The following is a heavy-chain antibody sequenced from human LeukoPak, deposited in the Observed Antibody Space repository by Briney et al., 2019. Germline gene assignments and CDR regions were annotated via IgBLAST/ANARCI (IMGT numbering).Heavy chain of an antibody. D-gene: IGHD5-12*01. J-gene: IGHJ4*02. CDR3: ARGVATIKFSHNPYYFDY. CDR1: GGTFSSCA. Sequence: SVKVSCKASGGTFSSCAISWVRQAPGQGLEWMGGIIPIFGTANYAQKFQGRVTITADESTSTAYMELSSLRSEDTAVYYCARGVATIKFSHNPYYFDYWGQGTLVTVSS. V-gene: IGHV1-69*13. CDR2: IIPIFGTA.